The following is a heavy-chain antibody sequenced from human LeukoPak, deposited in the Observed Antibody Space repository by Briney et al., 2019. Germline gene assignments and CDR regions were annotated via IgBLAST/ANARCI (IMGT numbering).Heavy chain of an antibody. Sequence: ASVKVSCKASGYTFTGYYMHWVRQAPGQGLEWMGWISAYNGNTNYAQKLQGRVTMTTDTSTSTAYMELRSLRSDDTAVYYCARATGYSSSWYAVYFDYWGQGTLVTVSS. CDR3: ARATGYSSSWYAVYFDY. D-gene: IGHD6-13*01. CDR1: GYTFTGYY. J-gene: IGHJ4*02. V-gene: IGHV1-18*04. CDR2: ISAYNGNT.